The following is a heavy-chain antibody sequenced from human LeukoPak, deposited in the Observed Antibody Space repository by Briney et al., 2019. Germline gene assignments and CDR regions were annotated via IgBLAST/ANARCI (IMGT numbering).Heavy chain of an antibody. J-gene: IGHJ4*02. V-gene: IGHV1-46*01. CDR2: INPSGGST. CDR1: GYTFTSYY. D-gene: IGHD6-13*01. CDR3: ARDRTKGIAAAGIDY. Sequence: ASVKVSCKASGYTFTSYYMHWVRQAPGQGLEWMGIINPSGGSTSYAQKFQGRVTVTRDTSTSTVYMELSSLRSEDTAVYYCARDRTKGIAAAGIDYWGQGTLVTVSS.